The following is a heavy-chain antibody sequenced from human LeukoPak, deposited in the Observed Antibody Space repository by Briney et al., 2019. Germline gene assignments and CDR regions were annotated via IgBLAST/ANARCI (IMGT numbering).Heavy chain of an antibody. V-gene: IGHV1-69*06. D-gene: IGHD7-27*01. CDR3: ARGTGANGDAFDI. CDR1: GGTFSSYA. Sequence: SVKVSCKASGGTFSSYAISWVRQAPGQGLEWMGGIIPIFGTANYAQKFQGRVTITADKSTSTAYMELSSLRSEDTAVYYCARGTGANGDAFDIWGQGTMVAVSS. CDR2: IIPIFGTA. J-gene: IGHJ3*02.